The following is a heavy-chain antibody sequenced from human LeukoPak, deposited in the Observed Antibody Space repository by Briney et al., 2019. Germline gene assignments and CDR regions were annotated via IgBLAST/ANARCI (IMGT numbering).Heavy chain of an antibody. CDR2: ISSTSGTI. CDR1: GFTFCSYS. V-gene: IGHV3-48*04. D-gene: IGHD3-3*01. J-gene: IGHJ4*02. Sequence: PGGSLRLSCAASGFTFCSYSMNWVRQAPGKGLEWVSYISSTSGTIYYADSVKGRFTISRDNAKNSLYLQMNSLRAEDTAVYYCVLNFWSDYEDYWGQGTLVTVSS. CDR3: VLNFWSDYEDY.